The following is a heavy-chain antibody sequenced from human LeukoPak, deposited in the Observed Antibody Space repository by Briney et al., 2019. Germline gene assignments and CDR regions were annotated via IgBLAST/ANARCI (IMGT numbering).Heavy chain of an antibody. D-gene: IGHD6-19*01. J-gene: IGHJ3*02. CDR3: ARDGKQWLSAIDAFDM. CDR2: ISSSGSTI. CDR1: GFTFSSYE. Sequence: GGSLRLSCAASGFTFSSYEMNWVRQAPGKGLEWVSYISSSGSTIYYADSVKGRFTISRDNAKNSLYLQMNSLRAEDTAVYYCARDGKQWLSAIDAFDMWGQGTMVTVSS. V-gene: IGHV3-48*03.